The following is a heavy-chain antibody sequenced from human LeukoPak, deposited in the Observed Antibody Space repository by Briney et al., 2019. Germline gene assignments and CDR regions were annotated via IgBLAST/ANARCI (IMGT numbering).Heavy chain of an antibody. J-gene: IGHJ4*02. CDR2: INTNTGNP. V-gene: IGHV7-4-1*02. Sequence: ASVKVSCKASGYTFTCYAMNWVRQAPGQGLEWMGWINTNTGNPTYAQGFTGRFVFSLDTSVSTAYLQISSLKAEDTAVYYCARDRVLLWFGESYYFNYWGQGTLVTVSS. D-gene: IGHD3-10*01. CDR1: GYTFTCYA. CDR3: ARDRVLLWFGESYYFNY.